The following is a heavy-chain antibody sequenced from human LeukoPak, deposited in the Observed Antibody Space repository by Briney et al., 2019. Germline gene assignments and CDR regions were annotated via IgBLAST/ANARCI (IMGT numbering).Heavy chain of an antibody. J-gene: IGHJ5*02. CDR1: GGSFSGYY. V-gene: IGHV4-59*01. CDR2: IYYTGIT. Sequence: PSETLSLTCAVYGGSFSGYYWSWIRQPPGRGLEWIGYIYYTGITNYNPSLKRRVTISLDTSKNHFSLKLSSVTAAYTAVYYCGKGRPFHTAMVKAWFDPWGQGTLVTVSS. D-gene: IGHD5-18*01. CDR3: GKGRPFHTAMVKAWFDP.